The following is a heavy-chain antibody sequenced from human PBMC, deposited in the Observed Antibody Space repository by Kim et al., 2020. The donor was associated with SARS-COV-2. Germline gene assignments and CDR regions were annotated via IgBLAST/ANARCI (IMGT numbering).Heavy chain of an antibody. CDR2: INHSGST. CDR3: ARGLRYFDWLSPN. J-gene: IGHJ4*02. D-gene: IGHD3-9*01. Sequence: SETLSLTCAVYGGSFSGYYWSWIRQPPGKGLEWIGEINHSGSTNYNPSLKSRVTISVDTSKNQFSLKLSSVTAADTAVYYCARGLRYFDWLSPNWGQGT. CDR1: GGSFSGYY. V-gene: IGHV4-34*01.